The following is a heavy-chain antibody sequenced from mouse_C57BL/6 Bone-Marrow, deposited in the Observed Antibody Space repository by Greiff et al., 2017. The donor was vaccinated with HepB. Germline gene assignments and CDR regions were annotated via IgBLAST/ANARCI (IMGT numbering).Heavy chain of an antibody. J-gene: IGHJ3*01. D-gene: IGHD1-1*01. Sequence: VQLQQSGAELARPGASVKLSCKASGYTFTSYGISWVKQRTGQGLEWIGEIYPRSGNTYYNEKFKGKATLTADTSSSTAYMELRSLTSEDSAVYFCARSRTTVVAPFAYWGQGTLVTVSA. CDR1: GYTFTSYG. V-gene: IGHV1-81*01. CDR2: IYPRSGNT. CDR3: ARSRTTVVAPFAY.